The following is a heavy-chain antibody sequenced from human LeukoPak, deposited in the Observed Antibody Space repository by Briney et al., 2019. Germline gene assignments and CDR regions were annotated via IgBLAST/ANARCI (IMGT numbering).Heavy chain of an antibody. V-gene: IGHV3-48*03. Sequence: GGSLRLSCAASGFTFNSYEMNWVRQAPGKGLEWVSYISSSGSTIYYADSVKGRSTISRDNAKNSLYLQMNSLRAEDTAVYYCARDSSSFGFDYWGQGTLVTVSS. J-gene: IGHJ4*02. D-gene: IGHD6-13*01. CDR2: ISSSGSTI. CDR1: GFTFNSYE. CDR3: ARDSSSFGFDY.